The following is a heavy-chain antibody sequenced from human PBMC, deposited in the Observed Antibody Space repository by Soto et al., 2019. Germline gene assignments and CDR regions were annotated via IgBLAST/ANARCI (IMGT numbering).Heavy chain of an antibody. CDR3: SPDSGGGEFDC. CDR1: QVSFCVSW. Sequence: PGGSLRLSCSGSQVSFCVSWVDGFLQAPGKGLAWVSRINNNGSIANYADSVKGRFTISRDNSKNTLYLQMNNVRADDTGKYYCSPDSGGGEFDCWGQGTLVTVSS. V-gene: IGHV3-74*01. CDR2: INNNGSIA. D-gene: IGHD6-19*01. J-gene: IGHJ4*02.